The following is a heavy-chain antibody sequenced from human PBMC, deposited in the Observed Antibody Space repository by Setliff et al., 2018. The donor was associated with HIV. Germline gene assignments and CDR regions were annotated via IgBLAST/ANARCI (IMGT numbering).Heavy chain of an antibody. CDR1: GYTFTGYY. Sequence: EASVKVSCKASGYTFTGYYMHWVRQAPGQGLEWMGWINPNTGGTNFAQKFQGRVTMTRDTSISTAYMELSRLRSDDTAVYYCGRDPFWSGYDAFDIWGQGTMVTVSS. V-gene: IGHV1-2*02. CDR2: INPNTGGT. J-gene: IGHJ3*02. CDR3: GRDPFWSGYDAFDI. D-gene: IGHD3-3*01.